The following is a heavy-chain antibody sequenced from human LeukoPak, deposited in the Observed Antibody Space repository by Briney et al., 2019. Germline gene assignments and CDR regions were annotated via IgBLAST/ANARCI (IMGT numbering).Heavy chain of an antibody. V-gene: IGHV4-39*07. CDR1: GGSISSSSYY. J-gene: IGHJ4*02. CDR2: IYYSGST. Sequence: PSETLSLTCTVSGGSISSSSYYWGWIRQPPGKGLEWIGSIYYSGSTYYNPSLKGRVTISVDTSKNQFSLELSSVTAADTAVYYCARGNYYDSSVRPGIDYWGQGTLVTVSS. D-gene: IGHD3-22*01. CDR3: ARGNYYDSSVRPGIDY.